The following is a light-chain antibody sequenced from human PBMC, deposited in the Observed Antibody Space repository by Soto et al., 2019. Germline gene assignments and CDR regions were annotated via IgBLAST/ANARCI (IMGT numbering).Light chain of an antibody. CDR1: SSDVGGYNY. CDR2: EVN. Sequence: QSALTQPASVSGSPGQSITISCTGTSSDVGGYNYVSWYKQHPGKAPKLMIFEVNNRPSGVSNRFSGSKSGITASLTISGLQADDEADYYCSSYTSSSTLVFGGGTKLTVL. V-gene: IGLV2-14*01. CDR3: SSYTSSSTLV. J-gene: IGLJ2*01.